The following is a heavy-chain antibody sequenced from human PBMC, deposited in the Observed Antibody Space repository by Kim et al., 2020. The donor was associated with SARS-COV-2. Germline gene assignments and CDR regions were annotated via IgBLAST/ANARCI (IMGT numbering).Heavy chain of an antibody. CDR2: FGGNGGST. D-gene: IGHD1-1*01. J-gene: IGHJ3*02. CDR3: AKGIISTARGSFEM. V-gene: IGHV3-23*01. Sequence: GGSLRLSCAASGFTFSSFAMTWVPQAPGKGLEWVSCFGGNGGSTSYADSVKGRFTISRDNSAATLYLQMNSLRADDTATYYCAKGIISTARGSFEMWGQGTMVIVSS. CDR1: GFTFSSFA.